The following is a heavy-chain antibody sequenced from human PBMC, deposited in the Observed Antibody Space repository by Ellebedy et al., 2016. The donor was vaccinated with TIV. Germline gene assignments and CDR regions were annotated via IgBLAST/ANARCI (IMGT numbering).Heavy chain of an antibody. CDR3: AAGTGYSDFDY. D-gene: IGHD2-15*01. CDR2: IKGKTDGGTR. CDR1: GFIFSNAW. V-gene: IGHV3-15*01. Sequence: GGSLRLXXAASGFIFSNAWMNWVRQAPGKGLEWVGRIKGKTDGGTRDFAAPVKGRFSISRDDSKNTVSLQMDSLETEDTAVYYCAAGTGYSDFDYWGQGTLVTVSS. J-gene: IGHJ4*02.